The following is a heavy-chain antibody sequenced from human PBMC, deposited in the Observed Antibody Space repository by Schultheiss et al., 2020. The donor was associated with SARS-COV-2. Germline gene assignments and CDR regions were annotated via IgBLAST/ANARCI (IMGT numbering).Heavy chain of an antibody. J-gene: IGHJ4*02. CDR2: IYYSGST. CDR1: GGSFSGYY. V-gene: IGHV4-34*09. D-gene: IGHD2-15*01. CDR3: ASGYCSGGSCYPSLLGR. Sequence: SETLSLTCAVYGGSFSGYYWSWIRQPPGKELEWIGYIYYSGSTYYNPSLKSRVTISVDTSKNQFSLKLSSVTAADTAVYYCASGYCSGGSCYPSLLGRWGQGTLVTVSS.